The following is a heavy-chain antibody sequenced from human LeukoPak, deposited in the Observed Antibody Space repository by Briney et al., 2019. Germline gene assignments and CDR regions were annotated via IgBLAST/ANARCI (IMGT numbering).Heavy chain of an antibody. V-gene: IGHV5-51*01. CDR2: IYPGDSDT. CDR1: GYSFTSYW. CDR3: ARLLGYCSSTNCSAGLNWFDP. Sequence: GESLKISCKGSGYSFTSYWIGWVRQMPGKGLEWMGIIYPGDSDTRYSPSFQGQVTISADKSISTAYLQWSSLKASDTAMYYCARLLGYCSSTNCSAGLNWFDPWGQGTLVTVSS. D-gene: IGHD2-2*01. J-gene: IGHJ5*02.